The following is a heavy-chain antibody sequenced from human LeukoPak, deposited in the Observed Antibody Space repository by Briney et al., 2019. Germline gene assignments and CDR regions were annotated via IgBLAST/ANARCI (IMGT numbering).Heavy chain of an antibody. J-gene: IGHJ4*02. CDR3: ARGSSIVGATLRYYFDY. Sequence: SVTVSCKASGGTFSRYAISWVRQAPGQGLEWMGGIIPIFGTANYAQKFQGRVTITADESTSTAYMELSSLRSEDTAVYYCARGSSIVGATLRYYFDYWGQGTLVTVSS. CDR1: GGTFSRYA. CDR2: IIPIFGTA. V-gene: IGHV1-69*13. D-gene: IGHD1-26*01.